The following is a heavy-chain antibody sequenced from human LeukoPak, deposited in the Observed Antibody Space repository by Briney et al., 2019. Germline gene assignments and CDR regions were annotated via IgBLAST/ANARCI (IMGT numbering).Heavy chain of an antibody. CDR1: GGSISSGDYY. J-gene: IGHJ4*02. D-gene: IGHD2-2*02. CDR2: IYYSGST. CDR3: ARVIGYCSSTSCYTRSNYIDY. V-gene: IGHV4-30-4*01. Sequence: SQTLSLTCTVSGGSISSGDYYWSWIRQPPGKGLEWIGYIYYSGSTYYNPSLKSRVTISVDTSKNQFSLKLSSVTAADTAVYYCARVIGYCSSTSCYTRSNYIDYWGQGTLVTVSS.